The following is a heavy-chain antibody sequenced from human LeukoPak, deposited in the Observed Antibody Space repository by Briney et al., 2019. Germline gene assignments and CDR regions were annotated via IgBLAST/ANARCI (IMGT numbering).Heavy chain of an antibody. D-gene: IGHD4-23*01. J-gene: IGHJ4*02. V-gene: IGHV1-24*01. Sequence: ASVKVSCKVSGYTLTELSMHWVRQAPGKGLEWMGGFDPEYGKTIYAQKFQGRVTMTEDTSTDTASMELSSLRSEDTAVYYCATRGDLRWSVYWGQGTLVTVSS. CDR3: ATRGDLRWSVY. CDR1: GYTLTELS. CDR2: FDPEYGKT.